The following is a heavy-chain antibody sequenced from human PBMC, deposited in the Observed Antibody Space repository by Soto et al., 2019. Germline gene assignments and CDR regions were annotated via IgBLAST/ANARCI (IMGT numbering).Heavy chain of an antibody. CDR3: ASGAAGIAVAGSSYYFDF. Sequence: QVQLVQSGAEVKKPGSSVKVSCKASGGTFSRYSISSLRQAPGQGPEWMGRIIPILGIANYAWKLQGGVPITAGKSTSNADTEASGLGAGATAVYSCASGAAGIAVAGSSYYFDFGGPGTLVSVSS. D-gene: IGHD6-19*01. CDR1: GGTFSRYS. V-gene: IGHV1-69*02. CDR2: IIPILGIA. J-gene: IGHJ4*02.